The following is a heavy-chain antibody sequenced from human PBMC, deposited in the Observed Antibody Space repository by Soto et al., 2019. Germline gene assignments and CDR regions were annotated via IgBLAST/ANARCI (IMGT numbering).Heavy chain of an antibody. CDR3: AIERMITFGGVIVTSFNDAFDI. J-gene: IGHJ3*02. CDR1: GGSISSGGYY. Sequence: PSETLSLTCTVSGGSISSGGYYWSWIRQHPGKGLEWIGYIYYSGSTYYNPSLKSRVTISVDTSKNQFSLKLSSVTAADTAVYYCAIERMITFGGVIVTSFNDAFDIWGQGTMVTVSS. CDR2: IYYSGST. D-gene: IGHD3-16*02. V-gene: IGHV4-31*03.